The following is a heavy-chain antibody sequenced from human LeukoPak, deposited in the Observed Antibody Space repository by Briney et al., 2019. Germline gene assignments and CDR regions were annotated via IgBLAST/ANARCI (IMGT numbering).Heavy chain of an antibody. V-gene: IGHV1-2*02. D-gene: IGHD6-13*01. Sequence: ASVKVSCEASGYTFTAYYMHWVRQAPGQGLEWMGWINPNSGVTNYAQNFQGRVTMTRDTSISTAYMELNGLRSDDTAVYYCARAGLGYSSSWDYYYYMDVWGKGTTVTVSS. CDR3: ARAGLGYSSSWDYYYYMDV. J-gene: IGHJ6*03. CDR1: GYTFTAYY. CDR2: INPNSGVT.